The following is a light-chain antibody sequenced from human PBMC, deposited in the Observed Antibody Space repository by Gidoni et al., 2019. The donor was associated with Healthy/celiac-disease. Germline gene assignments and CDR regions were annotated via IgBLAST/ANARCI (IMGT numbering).Light chain of an antibody. Sequence: SYELTQPPSVSVALGQTARITCGRNNIGSKNVHWYQQKPGQAPVLVIYRDTNRPSGIPERFAGSNSGNTATLTITRAQAGDEADYYCQVWDSTAVVFGGGTKVTVL. J-gene: IGLJ2*01. CDR2: RDT. V-gene: IGLV3-9*01. CDR3: QVWDSTAVV. CDR1: NIGSKN.